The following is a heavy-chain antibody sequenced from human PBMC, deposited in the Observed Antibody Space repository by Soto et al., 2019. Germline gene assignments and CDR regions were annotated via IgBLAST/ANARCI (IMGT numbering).Heavy chain of an antibody. CDR2: IIPIFGTA. V-gene: IGHV1-69*13. Sequence: ASVKVSCKASGGTFSSYAISWVRQAPGQGLEWMGGIIPIFGTANYAQKFQGRVTITADESTSTAYMELSSLRSEDTAVYYCASTPRYLGSISGPFRYSCGMYVWSQRPSGTVS. CDR1: GGTFSSYA. J-gene: IGHJ6*02. D-gene: IGHD7-27*01. CDR3: ASTPRYLGSISGPFRYSCGMYV.